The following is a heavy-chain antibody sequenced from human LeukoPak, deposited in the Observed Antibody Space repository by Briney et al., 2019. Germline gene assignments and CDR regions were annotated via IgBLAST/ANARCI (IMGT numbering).Heavy chain of an antibody. CDR2: ISYDGSNK. J-gene: IGHJ5*02. D-gene: IGHD3-10*01. V-gene: IGHV3-30-3*01. CDR1: GFTFSSYA. Sequence: PGRSLRLSCAASGFTFSSYAMHWVRQAPGKGLEWVAVISYDGSNKYYADSVKGRFTISRDNSKNTLYLQMNSLRAEDTAVYYCASEGFGELPWGQGTLVTVSS. CDR3: ASEGFGELP.